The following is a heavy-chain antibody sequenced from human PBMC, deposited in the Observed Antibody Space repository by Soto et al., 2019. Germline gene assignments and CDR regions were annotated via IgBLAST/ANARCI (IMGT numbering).Heavy chain of an antibody. J-gene: IGHJ5*02. CDR3: ASHNCSSTSCYKALDP. D-gene: IGHD2-2*02. Sequence: ASVKVSCKASGYTFTGYYMHWVRQAPGQGLEWMGWINPNSGGTNYAQKFQGRVTMTRDTSISTAYMELSRLRSDDTAVHYCASHNCSSTSCYKALDPWGQGTLVTVSS. CDR1: GYTFTGYY. CDR2: INPNSGGT. V-gene: IGHV1-2*02.